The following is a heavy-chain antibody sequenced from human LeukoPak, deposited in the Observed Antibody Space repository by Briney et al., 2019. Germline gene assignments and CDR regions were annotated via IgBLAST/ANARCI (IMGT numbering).Heavy chain of an antibody. J-gene: IGHJ6*02. CDR2: IIPIFGTA. D-gene: IGHD5-12*01. CDR3: ARDPGGYSGYDPYYYYGMDV. V-gene: IGHV1-69*13. Sequence: SVKVSCKVSGYTLTELSMHWVRQAPGQGLEWMGGIIPIFGTANYAQKFQGRVTITADESTSTAYMELSSLRSEDTAVYYCARDPGGYSGYDPYYYYGMDVWGQGTTVTVSS. CDR1: GYTLTELS.